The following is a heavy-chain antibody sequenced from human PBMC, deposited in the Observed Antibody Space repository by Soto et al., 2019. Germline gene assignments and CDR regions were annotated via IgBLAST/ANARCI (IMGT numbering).Heavy chain of an antibody. Sequence: QVQLVQSEAEVKKPGSSVKVSCKASGGSFGNLAISWVRQAPGQGLEWVAGIIPIYRASNYAEHFRGRISLTVDECTATTYLQLSRLTSEDSAIYYCAKDTKDGYTYWSFDLWGRGTQVTASS. V-gene: IGHV1-69*01. CDR1: GGSFGNLA. CDR3: AKDTKDGYTYWSFDL. J-gene: IGHJ2*01. CDR2: IIPIYRAS. D-gene: IGHD2-2*02.